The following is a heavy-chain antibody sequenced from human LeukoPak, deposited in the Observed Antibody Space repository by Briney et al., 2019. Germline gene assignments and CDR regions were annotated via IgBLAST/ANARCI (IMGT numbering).Heavy chain of an antibody. CDR1: GYTFTSYG. J-gene: IGHJ2*01. CDR2: ISAYNGNT. V-gene: IGHV1-18*01. CDR3: ARDPYYDSSGPYWYFDL. Sequence: ASVKVSCKASGYTFTSYGISWVRQAPGQGLEWMGWISAYNGNTNYAQTLQGRVTMTTDTSTSTAYMELRSLRSDDTAVYYCARDPYYDSSGPYWYFDLWGRGTLVTVSS. D-gene: IGHD3-22*01.